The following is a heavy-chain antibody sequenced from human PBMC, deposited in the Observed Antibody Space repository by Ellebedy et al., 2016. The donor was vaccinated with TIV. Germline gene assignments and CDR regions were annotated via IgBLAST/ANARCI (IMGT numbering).Heavy chain of an antibody. CDR2: IWYEESTE. D-gene: IGHD3-10*01. V-gene: IGHV3-33*01. Sequence: PGGSLRLSCAASGFTFSRSGMPWVPQAPGKGLEWVAVIWYEESTEYYADSVKGRFTSSRDNSKNTLYLQMNSLRAEDTAVYYCARDGHYYDSGSYSVYGMDVWGQGTTVTVSS. CDR3: ARDGHYYDSGSYSVYGMDV. J-gene: IGHJ6*02. CDR1: GFTFSRSG.